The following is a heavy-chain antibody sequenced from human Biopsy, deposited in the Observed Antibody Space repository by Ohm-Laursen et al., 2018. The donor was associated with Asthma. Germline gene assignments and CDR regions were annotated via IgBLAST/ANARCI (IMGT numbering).Heavy chain of an antibody. CDR2: VNTRNGDT. V-gene: IGHV1-3*04. Sequence: ASVKVSCMVSGYNFISFAIHWVRQAPGQRLEGMGWVNTRNGDTKYSQKFQGRVTITRDTSASTAYMELRSLRSEDTATYYCARTYYDFLTGQVKDVFGVWGQGTMVTVSS. CDR3: ARTYYDFLTGQVKDVFGV. J-gene: IGHJ3*01. CDR1: GYNFISFA. D-gene: IGHD3-9*01.